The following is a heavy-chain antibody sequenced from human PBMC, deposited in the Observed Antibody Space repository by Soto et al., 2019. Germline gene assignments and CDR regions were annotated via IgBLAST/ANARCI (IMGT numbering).Heavy chain of an antibody. D-gene: IGHD3-22*01. J-gene: IGHJ4*02. CDR2: SHFSGSI. CDR3: ASQHYYGSSGYYVVC. Sequence: SATLSLTCTVFSYSISSTISYWGWIRKPAGKGLEWIGDSHFSGSIYYDSFLQSRVPIFIDTSKNQFSLKLSSVTAPDTAVYYCASQHYYGSSGYYVVCWGEGTLVPVS. V-gene: IGHV4-39*01. CDR1: SYSISSTISY.